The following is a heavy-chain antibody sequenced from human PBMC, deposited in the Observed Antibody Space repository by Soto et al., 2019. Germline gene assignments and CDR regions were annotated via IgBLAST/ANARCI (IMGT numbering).Heavy chain of an antibody. V-gene: IGHV4-39*01. D-gene: IGHD3-10*01. CDR1: GGSISSSSYY. J-gene: IGHJ6*03. CDR3: ARIDIISRYYYYYMDV. CDR2: IYYSGST. Sequence: QLQLQESGPGLVKPSETLSLTYTVSGGSISSSSYYWGWIRQPPGKGLEWIGSIYYSGSTYYNPSLKSRVTISVDTSKNQFSLKLSSVTAADTAVYYCARIDIISRYYYYYMDVWGKGTTVTVSS.